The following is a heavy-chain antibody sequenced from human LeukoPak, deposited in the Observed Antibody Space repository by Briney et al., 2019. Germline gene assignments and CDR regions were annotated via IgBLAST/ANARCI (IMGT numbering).Heavy chain of an antibody. CDR2: IRYDGSNK. CDR3: AKDSSAAGRSAYFDY. V-gene: IGHV3-30*02. Sequence: GGSLRLSCAASGFTFSSYGMHWVRQAPGKGLEWVAFIRYDGSNKYYADSVKSRFTISRDNSKNTLYLQMNSLRAEDTAVYYCAKDSSAAGRSAYFDYWGQGTLVTVSS. D-gene: IGHD6-13*01. CDR1: GFTFSSYG. J-gene: IGHJ4*02.